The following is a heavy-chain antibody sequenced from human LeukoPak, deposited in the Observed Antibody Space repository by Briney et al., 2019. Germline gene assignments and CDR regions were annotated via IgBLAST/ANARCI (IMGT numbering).Heavy chain of an antibody. D-gene: IGHD6-6*01. CDR3: ASPQLVREYYFDY. CDR1: GYTFTSHG. V-gene: IGHV1-18*01. J-gene: IGHJ4*02. Sequence: ASVKVSCKASGYTFTSHGISWVRQAPGQGLEWMGWISTYNGNTNYAQKLQGRVTMTTDTSTSTAYMELRSLRSDDTAVYYCASPQLVREYYFDYWGQGTLVTVSS. CDR2: ISTYNGNT.